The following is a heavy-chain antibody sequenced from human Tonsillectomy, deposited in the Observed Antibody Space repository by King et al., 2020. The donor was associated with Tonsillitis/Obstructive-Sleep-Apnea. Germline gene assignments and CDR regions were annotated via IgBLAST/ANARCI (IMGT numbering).Heavy chain of an antibody. J-gene: IGHJ4*02. CDR3: GRNNGELFDC. D-gene: IGHD1-26*01. CDR1: GDSVSSSRAA. V-gene: IGHV6-1*01. CDR2: TRYRSKWYN. Sequence: VQLQQSGPGLVKPSQTLSLTCAISGDSVSSSRAAWDWIRQSPSRGLEWLGKTRYRSKWYNDYAVSVKSRITIKTDTSKNQFSLQLTSVTAEDTAVYYWGRNNGELFDCWGQGTLVTVSS.